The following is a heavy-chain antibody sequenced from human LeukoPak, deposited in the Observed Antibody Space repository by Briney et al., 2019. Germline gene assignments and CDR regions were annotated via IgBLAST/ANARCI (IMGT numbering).Heavy chain of an antibody. CDR2: ISTGGGT. CDR1: GASISSSY. CDR3: ARDQTYYVSSGYYYVTYLQH. D-gene: IGHD3-22*01. J-gene: IGHJ1*01. V-gene: IGHV4-4*07. Sequence: SETLSLTCTVSGASISSSYCTWIRQPAGEGLEWIGRISTGGGTTYNPSFKSRVTMSVDMSKIQFSLKLTSVTAADTAVYYCARDQTYYVSSGYYYVTYLQHWGQGILVTVSS.